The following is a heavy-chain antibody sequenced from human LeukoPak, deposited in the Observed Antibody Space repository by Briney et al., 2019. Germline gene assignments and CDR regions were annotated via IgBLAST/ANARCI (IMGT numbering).Heavy chain of an antibody. CDR3: ARDSGYDWFYNWFDP. V-gene: IGHV3-11*01. CDR1: GFTFNDYY. J-gene: IGHJ5*02. D-gene: IGHD5-12*01. Sequence: GGSLRLSCAASGFTFNDYYMGWIRQAPGKGLEWVSYISSSGSTIDYADSVKGRFTISRDNAKNSLYLQMNSLRVEDTALYYCARDSGYDWFYNWFDPWGQGALVTVSS. CDR2: ISSSGSTI.